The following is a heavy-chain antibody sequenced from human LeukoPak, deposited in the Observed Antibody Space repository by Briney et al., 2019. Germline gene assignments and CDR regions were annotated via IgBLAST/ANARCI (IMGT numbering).Heavy chain of an antibody. CDR3: ARDFKDSGYPYAFDI. CDR1: GYIFTNYD. CDR2: MNPYTANT. Sequence: ASVKVSCKASGYIFTNYDIHWVRQATGQGLEWMGWMNPYTANTGYAQNFQGRITITRNTSISTAYMELSSLTSEDTALYHCARDFKDSGYPYAFDIWGQGTMVTVSS. J-gene: IGHJ3*02. D-gene: IGHD5-12*01. V-gene: IGHV1-8*03.